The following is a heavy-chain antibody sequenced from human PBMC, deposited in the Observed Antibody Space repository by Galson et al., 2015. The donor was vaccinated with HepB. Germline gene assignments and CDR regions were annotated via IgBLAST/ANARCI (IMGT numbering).Heavy chain of an antibody. CDR1: GYSFTSYW. Sequence: QSGAEVKKPGESLRISCKGSGYSFTSYWISWVRQMPGKGLEWMGRIDPSDSYTNYSPSFQGHVTISADKSISTAYLQWSSLKASDTAMYYCARGEVVVITHNDAFDIWGQGTMVTVSS. D-gene: IGHD3-22*01. CDR3: ARGEVVVITHNDAFDI. CDR2: IDPSDSYT. J-gene: IGHJ3*02. V-gene: IGHV5-10-1*01.